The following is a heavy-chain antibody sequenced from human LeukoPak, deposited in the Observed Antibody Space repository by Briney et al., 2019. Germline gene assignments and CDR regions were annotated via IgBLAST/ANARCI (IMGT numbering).Heavy chain of an antibody. CDR1: GYTFTSYG. J-gene: IGHJ4*02. Sequence: ASVKVSCKASGYTFTSYGISWVRQAPGQGLEWMGWISAYNGNTNYAQKLQGRVTMTTDTSTSTAYMELRSLRSDDTAVYYCARDGGDYYDSSGYYFDYWGQGTLVTVSS. CDR2: ISAYNGNT. D-gene: IGHD3-22*01. V-gene: IGHV1-18*01. CDR3: ARDGGDYYDSSGYYFDY.